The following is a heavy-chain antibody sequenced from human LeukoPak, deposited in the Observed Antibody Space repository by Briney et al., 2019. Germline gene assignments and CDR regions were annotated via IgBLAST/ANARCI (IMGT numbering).Heavy chain of an antibody. CDR3: AHSLPEMATIKNRYYFDY. CDR2: IYWNDDK. V-gene: IGHV2-5*01. J-gene: IGHJ4*02. Sequence: SGPTLVKPTQTLTLTCTFSGFSLSTSGVGVGWIRQPPGKALEWLALIYWNDDKRYSPSLKSRLTITKDTSKHQVVLTMTNMDPVDTATYYCAHSLPEMATIKNRYYFDYWGQGTLVTVSS. CDR1: GFSLSTSGVG. D-gene: IGHD5-24*01.